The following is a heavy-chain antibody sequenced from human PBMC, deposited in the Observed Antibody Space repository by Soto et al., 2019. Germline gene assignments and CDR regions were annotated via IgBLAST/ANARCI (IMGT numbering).Heavy chain of an antibody. Sequence: ASVKVSCKASGYTFTSYGISWVRQAPGQGLEWMGWISAYNGNTNYAQKLQGRVTMTTDTSTSTAYMELRSLGSDDTAVYYCAFGSSGKGGWDYYYGMGVWGQGTTVTVSS. CDR2: ISAYNGNT. CDR3: AFGSSGKGGWDYYYGMGV. CDR1: GYTFTSYG. J-gene: IGHJ6*02. V-gene: IGHV1-18*01. D-gene: IGHD3-22*01.